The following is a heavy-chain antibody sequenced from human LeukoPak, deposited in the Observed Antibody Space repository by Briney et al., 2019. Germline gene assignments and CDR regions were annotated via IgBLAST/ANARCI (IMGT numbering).Heavy chain of an antibody. D-gene: IGHD3-22*01. Sequence: GGSLRLSCAASGFTFSSYGMHWVRQAPGKGLEWVAFIRYDGSNKYYADSVKGRFTISRDNSKNTLYLQMNSLRAEDTAVYYCAKDRRGYYYDSSGYYFDYWGQGTLVTVSS. CDR3: AKDRRGYYYDSSGYYFDY. V-gene: IGHV3-30*02. CDR1: GFTFSSYG. CDR2: IRYDGSNK. J-gene: IGHJ4*02.